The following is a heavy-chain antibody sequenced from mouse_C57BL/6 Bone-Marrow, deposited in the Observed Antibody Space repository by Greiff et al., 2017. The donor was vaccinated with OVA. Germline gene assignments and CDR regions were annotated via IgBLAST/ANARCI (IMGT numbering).Heavy chain of an antibody. D-gene: IGHD2-2*01. CDR1: GYTFTDYY. CDR3: ARSERLRDYFDY. V-gene: IGHV1-76*01. J-gene: IGHJ2*01. Sequence: QLQQSGAELVRPGASVKLSCKASGYTFTDYYISWVKQRPGQGLEWIARIYPGSGTIYYNEKFKGKATLTAEKSSSTAYMQLSSLTSDDSAVYFCARSERLRDYFDYWGQGTTLTVSS. CDR2: IYPGSGTI.